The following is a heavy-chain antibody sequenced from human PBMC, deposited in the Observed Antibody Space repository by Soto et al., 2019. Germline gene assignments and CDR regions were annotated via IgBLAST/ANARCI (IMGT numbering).Heavy chain of an antibody. J-gene: IGHJ5*02. CDR2: IYYSGYT. CDR1: GDSIRSYY. D-gene: IGHD1-20*01. V-gene: IGHV4-59*01. Sequence: SETLSLTCTVSGDSIRSYYWSWIRQPPGKGLEWIGYIYYSGYTSYNNQFSLKLNSVTAADTAVYYCARLRFATNNYKWFDPWGQCTLVT. CDR3: ARLRFATNNYKWFDP.